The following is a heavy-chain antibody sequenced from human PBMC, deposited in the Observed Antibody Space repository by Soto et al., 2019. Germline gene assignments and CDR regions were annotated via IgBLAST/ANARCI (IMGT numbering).Heavy chain of an antibody. CDR1: GFTFSSYA. CDR3: AKDLLLWFGELWYYFDY. D-gene: IGHD3-10*01. Sequence: EVQLLESGGGLVQPGGSLRLSCAASGFTFSSYAMSWVRQAPGKGLEWVSAIGGSGGSTYYADSVKGRFTISRDNSKNTLYLQMNSLRAEDTAVYYCAKDLLLWFGELWYYFDYWGQGTLVTVSS. CDR2: IGGSGGST. V-gene: IGHV3-23*01. J-gene: IGHJ4*02.